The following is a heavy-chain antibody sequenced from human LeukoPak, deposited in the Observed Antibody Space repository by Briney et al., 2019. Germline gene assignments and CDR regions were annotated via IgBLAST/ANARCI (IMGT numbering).Heavy chain of an antibody. Sequence: GASVKVSCKASGYTFTSYDINWVRQATGQGLEWMGWISAYNGNTNYAQKLQGRVTMTTDTSTSTAYMELRSLRSDDTAVYYCARDNRGSYVYWGQGTLVTVSS. CDR1: GYTFTSYD. J-gene: IGHJ4*02. CDR3: ARDNRGSYVY. D-gene: IGHD1-26*01. V-gene: IGHV1-18*01. CDR2: ISAYNGNT.